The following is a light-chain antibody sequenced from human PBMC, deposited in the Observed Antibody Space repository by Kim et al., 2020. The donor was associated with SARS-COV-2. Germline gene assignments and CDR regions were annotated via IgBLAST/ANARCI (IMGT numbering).Light chain of an antibody. Sequence: QSALTQPRSVSGSPGQSVTISCTGTSRDVGGYNYVSWYQQHPGKAPKLMIYGVNKRPSGVPDRFSGSRSGNTASLIISGLQAEDEADYYCYSYAGSYTWVFGGGTQLTVL. V-gene: IGLV2-11*01. CDR1: SRDVGGYNY. CDR3: YSYAGSYTWV. CDR2: GVN. J-gene: IGLJ3*02.